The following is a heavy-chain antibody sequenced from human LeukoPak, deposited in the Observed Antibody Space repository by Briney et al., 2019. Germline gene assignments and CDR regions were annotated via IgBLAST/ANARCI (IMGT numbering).Heavy chain of an antibody. Sequence: SETLSLTCAVSGGPISSGGYSWSWIRQPPGKGLEWIGYIYHSGSTYYNPSLKSRVTISVDRSKNQFSLKLSSVTAADTAVYYCARGEGGYDSPFDYWGQGTLVTVSS. CDR1: GGPISSGGYS. J-gene: IGHJ4*02. CDR2: IYHSGST. CDR3: ARGEGGYDSPFDY. V-gene: IGHV4-30-2*01. D-gene: IGHD5-12*01.